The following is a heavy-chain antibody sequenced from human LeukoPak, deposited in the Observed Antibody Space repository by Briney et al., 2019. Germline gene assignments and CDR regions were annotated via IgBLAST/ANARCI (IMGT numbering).Heavy chain of an antibody. D-gene: IGHD6-6*01. J-gene: IGHJ4*02. CDR1: GFTFSSYG. V-gene: IGHV3-33*01. CDR2: IWYDGSNK. Sequence: GGSLRLSCAASGFTFSSYGMHWVRQAPGKGLEWVAVIWYDGSNKYYADSVKGRFTISRDNSKNTLYLQMNSLRAEDTAVYYCARRRAARLNPPLDYWGQGTLVTVSS. CDR3: ARRRAARLNPPLDY.